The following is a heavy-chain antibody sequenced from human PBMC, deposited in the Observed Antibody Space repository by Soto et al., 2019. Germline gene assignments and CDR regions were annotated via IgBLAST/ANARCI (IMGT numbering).Heavy chain of an antibody. CDR3: ARDREEQQPFTPSDY. Sequence: QVQLVQSGAEVKKPGASVKVSCKASGYTFTSYGISWVRQAPGQGLEWMGWISAYNGNTNYAQKLQGRVTMTTDTSXXTAYMELRSLRSDDTAVYYCARDREEQQPFTPSDYRGQGTLVTVSS. CDR1: GYTFTSYG. D-gene: IGHD6-13*01. CDR2: ISAYNGNT. V-gene: IGHV1-18*01. J-gene: IGHJ4*02.